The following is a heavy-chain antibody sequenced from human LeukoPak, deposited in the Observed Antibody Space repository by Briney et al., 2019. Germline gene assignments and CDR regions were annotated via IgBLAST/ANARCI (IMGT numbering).Heavy chain of an antibody. Sequence: PGGSLRLSCAASGFTFSSYAMSWVRQAPGKELEWVSAISGSDGSTYYADSVKGRFTISRDNSKNTLYLQMNSLRAEDTAVYYCAKGAYYDSSSIDYWGQGALVTVSS. D-gene: IGHD3-22*01. CDR1: GFTFSSYA. J-gene: IGHJ4*02. CDR3: AKGAYYDSSSIDY. CDR2: ISGSDGST. V-gene: IGHV3-23*01.